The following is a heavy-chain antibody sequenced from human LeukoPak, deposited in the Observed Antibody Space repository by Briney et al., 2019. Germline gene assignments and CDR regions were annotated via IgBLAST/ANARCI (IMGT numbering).Heavy chain of an antibody. CDR3: ARVMGGRDDWVDP. Sequence: GGSLRLSCAASGFTFSDYWMHWVRQAPGKGLVWVSRIDTTGTKTTYADSVKGRFAISRDNARNTLHLQMNSLTAEDTGVYFCARVMGGRDDWVDPWGPGTLVTVSS. D-gene: IGHD1-26*01. CDR1: GFTFSDYW. V-gene: IGHV3-74*03. CDR2: IDTTGTKT. J-gene: IGHJ5*02.